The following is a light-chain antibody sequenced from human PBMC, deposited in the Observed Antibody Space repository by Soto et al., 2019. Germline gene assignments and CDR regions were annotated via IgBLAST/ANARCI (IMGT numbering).Light chain of an antibody. CDR1: QSISSY. V-gene: IGKV1-39*01. J-gene: IGKJ1*01. Sequence: DIHITQSPSSLSSSVGDIVTITCRASQSISSYLNWYQQKPGKAPKLLIYAASSLQSGVPSRFSGSGSGTDFTLTISSLQPEDFATYYCQQSYSTPRTFGQGTKVDIK. CDR2: AAS. CDR3: QQSYSTPRT.